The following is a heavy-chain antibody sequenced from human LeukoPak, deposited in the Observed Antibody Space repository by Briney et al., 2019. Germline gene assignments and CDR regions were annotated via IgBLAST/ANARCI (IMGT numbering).Heavy chain of an antibody. V-gene: IGHV3-23*01. Sequence: PGGSLRLSCAASGFTFSSYAMSWVRQAPGKGLEWVSGIVGSGSSTYYADSVKGRFTISRDNSKNTLYLQMNSLRAEDTAVYYCAKDNIQGAFHLWGQGTMVTVSS. D-gene: IGHD2/OR15-2a*01. CDR2: IVGSGSST. CDR3: AKDNIQGAFHL. CDR1: GFTFSSYA. J-gene: IGHJ3*01.